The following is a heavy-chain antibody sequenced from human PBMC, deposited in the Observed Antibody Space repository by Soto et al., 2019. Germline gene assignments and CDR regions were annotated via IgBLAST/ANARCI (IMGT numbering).Heavy chain of an antibody. CDR1: GYTFTTYY. V-gene: IGHV1-46*01. CDR2: IDPGGGST. D-gene: IGHD3-22*01. Sequence: QVHLVQSGAEVKKPGASVKVSCKASGYTFTTYYMHWVRQAPGQGLEWMGIIDPGGGSTSYAQKFQGRVTMTRDTSTSTVYMELSSLRSEDTDVYYCARGRQQIVYYYDSSGYHGMDVWGQGTTVTVSS. J-gene: IGHJ6*02. CDR3: ARGRQQIVYYYDSSGYHGMDV.